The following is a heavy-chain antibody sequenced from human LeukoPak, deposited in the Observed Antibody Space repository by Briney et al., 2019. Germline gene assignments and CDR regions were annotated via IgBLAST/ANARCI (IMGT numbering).Heavy chain of an antibody. CDR1: GGSFSGYY. CDR2: INHSGST. D-gene: IGHD3-22*01. V-gene: IGHV4-34*01. Sequence: PSETLSLTCAVYGGSFSGYYWSWIRQPPGKGLEWIGEINHSGSTNYNPSLKSRVTISVDTSKNQFSLKLSSATAADTAVYYCARGRSPYDSSGYYYPEYFQHWGQGTLVTVSS. CDR3: ARGRSPYDSSGYYYPEYFQH. J-gene: IGHJ1*01.